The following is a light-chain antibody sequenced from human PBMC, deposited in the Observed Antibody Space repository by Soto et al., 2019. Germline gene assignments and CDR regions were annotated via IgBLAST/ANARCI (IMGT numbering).Light chain of an antibody. V-gene: IGKV3-20*01. Sequence: EIVLTQSPGTLSLSPGERATLSCRASQSVSSTYLAWYQQKPGQAPRLLIYGASSRATGIPDRFSGSGSGTDVTLTIRRLEPEDFAVYYCQQYETFGQGTKLEIK. CDR1: QSVSSTY. CDR2: GAS. J-gene: IGKJ2*01. CDR3: QQYET.